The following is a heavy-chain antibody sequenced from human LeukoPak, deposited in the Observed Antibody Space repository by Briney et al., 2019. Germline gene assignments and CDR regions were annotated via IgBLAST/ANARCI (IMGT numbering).Heavy chain of an antibody. D-gene: IGHD2-2*01. Sequence: GGSLRLSCAASGFTFSSSAMSWVRQVPGKGLEWVSGISASGGSTYYADSVRGRFTISRDNSKNTLYVQMNSLRDEDTAVYYCARGLPAGNQPLFDYWGQGTLVTVSS. CDR3: ARGLPAGNQPLFDY. J-gene: IGHJ4*02. CDR1: GFTFSSSA. CDR2: ISASGGST. V-gene: IGHV3-23*01.